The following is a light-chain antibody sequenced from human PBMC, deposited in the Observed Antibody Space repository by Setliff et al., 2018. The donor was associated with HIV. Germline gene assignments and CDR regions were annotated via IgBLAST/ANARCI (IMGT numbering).Light chain of an antibody. CDR3: ATWDDSLNGPV. Sequence: QSALAQPPSASGTPGQRVTISCSGSSSNIGSNIVNWYQQLPGTAPKLLIYTNNQRPSGVPDRFSGSKSGTSASLAIIGLQSEDEAHYYCATWDDSLNGPVFGGGTKSPS. CDR1: SSNIGSNI. J-gene: IGLJ3*02. V-gene: IGLV1-44*01. CDR2: TNN.